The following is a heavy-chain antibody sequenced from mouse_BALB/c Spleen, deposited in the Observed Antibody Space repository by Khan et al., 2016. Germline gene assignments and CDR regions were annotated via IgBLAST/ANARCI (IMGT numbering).Heavy chain of an antibody. D-gene: IGHD1-2*01. CDR3: ARTARIKY. J-gene: IGHJ2*01. Sequence: VQLQESGPGLVKPSQSLSLTCTVTGYSITSGYGWNWIRQFPGNKLEWMGYISYSGSHNYNPSLKSRISITRDTSKNQFFLQLNSVTTEDTATYYCARTARIKYWGQGTTLTVSS. V-gene: IGHV3-2*02. CDR1: GYSITSGYG. CDR2: ISYSGSH.